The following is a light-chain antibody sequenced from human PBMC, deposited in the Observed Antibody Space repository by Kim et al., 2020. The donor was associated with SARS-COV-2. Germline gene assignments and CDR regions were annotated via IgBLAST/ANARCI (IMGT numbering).Light chain of an antibody. Sequence: PGERATLSCRASQSVSSTYFAWYQHKPGRAPRLLIYGTSSRATGIPDRFSGSGSGTDFTLTIGRLEPEDSALYYCQQYGSSPLTFGGGTKV. V-gene: IGKV3-20*01. CDR2: GTS. J-gene: IGKJ4*01. CDR1: QSVSSTY. CDR3: QQYGSSPLT.